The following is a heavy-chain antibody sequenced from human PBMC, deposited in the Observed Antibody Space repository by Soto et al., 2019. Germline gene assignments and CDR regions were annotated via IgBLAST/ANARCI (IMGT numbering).Heavy chain of an antibody. CDR3: ARECKSSSYTFDY. CDR2: IIPVFGTS. D-gene: IGHD6-13*01. Sequence: SVKVSCKASGGTFSSYAISWVRQAPGQGLEWMGGIIPVFGTSNYAQKFQGRVTITADESTSTAYMELSSLRSEDTAVYYCARECKSSSYTFDYWGQGTLVTVSS. J-gene: IGHJ4*02. V-gene: IGHV1-69*13. CDR1: GGTFSSYA.